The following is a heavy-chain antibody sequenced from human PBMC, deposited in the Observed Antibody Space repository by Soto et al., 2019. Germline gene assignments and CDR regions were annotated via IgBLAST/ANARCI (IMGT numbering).Heavy chain of an antibody. Sequence: GGSLRLSCAASGFTFSSYWMSWVRQAPGKGLEWVANIKQDGSEKYYVDSVKGRFTISRDNAKNSLYLQMNSLRAEDTAVYYCAREVYDFWSGYYYYYGMDVWGQGTTVTVSS. CDR3: AREVYDFWSGYYYYYGMDV. D-gene: IGHD3-3*01. V-gene: IGHV3-7*01. CDR2: IKQDGSEK. J-gene: IGHJ6*02. CDR1: GFTFSSYW.